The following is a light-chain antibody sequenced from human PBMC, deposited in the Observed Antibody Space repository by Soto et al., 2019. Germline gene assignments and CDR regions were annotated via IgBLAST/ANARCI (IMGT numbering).Light chain of an antibody. J-gene: IGKJ5*01. V-gene: IGKV3-11*01. Sequence: EIVLTQSPATLSLSPGERATLSCRASQSVSSYLAWYQQKPGQAPRLLIYDASNRATGIPARFSGSGSGTDFTPTIRSLAPEDFAVYYCQQRRNWPVTFGQGTRLEIK. CDR1: QSVSSY. CDR2: DAS. CDR3: QQRRNWPVT.